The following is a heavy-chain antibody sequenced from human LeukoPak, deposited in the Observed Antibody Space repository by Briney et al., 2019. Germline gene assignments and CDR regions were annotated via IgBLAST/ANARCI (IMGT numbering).Heavy chain of an antibody. CDR1: GFGFSNYW. Sequence: PGGSRRLSCLGSGFGFSNYWMTWLRQAPGEGLEWVASIKEDGSVIYYADSVKGRFTISRDNPRNTLYMQMNSLRVEDTAVYYCAIMHRYYDGSGYWVQWGQGSLVTVSS. CDR2: IKEDGSVI. CDR3: AIMHRYYDGSGYWVQ. J-gene: IGHJ4*02. V-gene: IGHV3-7*03. D-gene: IGHD3-22*01.